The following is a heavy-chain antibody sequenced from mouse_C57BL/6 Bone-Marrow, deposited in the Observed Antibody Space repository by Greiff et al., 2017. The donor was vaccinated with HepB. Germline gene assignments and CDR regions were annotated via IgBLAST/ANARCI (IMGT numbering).Heavy chain of an antibody. D-gene: IGHD1-1*01. V-gene: IGHV5-16*01. CDR3: ARVLRNPPYYYAMDY. CDR1: GFTFSDYY. CDR2: INYDGSST. J-gene: IGHJ4*01. Sequence: EVKLVVSEGGLVQPGSSMKLSCTASGFTFSDYYMAWVRQVPEKGLEWVANINYDGSSTYYLDSLKSRFIISRDNAKNILYLQMSSLKSEDTATYYCARVLRNPPYYYAMDYWGQGTSVTVSS.